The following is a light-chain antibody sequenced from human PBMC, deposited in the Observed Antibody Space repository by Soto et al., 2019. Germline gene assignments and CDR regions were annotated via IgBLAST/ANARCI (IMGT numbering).Light chain of an antibody. J-gene: IGKJ1*01. CDR1: QDIGIY. Sequence: AIRMTQSPSSFSASTGDRVSITCRATQDIGIYLAWYQQIPGKAPKLLIYDASTLQTGVPSRFSGSGSGTDFTLTISYLQSEDFGTYYCQQFYNYPRTFGQGTKVDIK. CDR3: QQFYNYPRT. CDR2: DAS. V-gene: IGKV1-8*01.